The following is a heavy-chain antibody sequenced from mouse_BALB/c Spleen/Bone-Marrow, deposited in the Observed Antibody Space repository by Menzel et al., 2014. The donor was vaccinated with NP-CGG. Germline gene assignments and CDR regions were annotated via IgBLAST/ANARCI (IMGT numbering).Heavy chain of an antibody. D-gene: IGHD2-2*01. CDR2: IWADGST. CDR1: GFSFNTSG. V-gene: IGHV2-9*02. J-gene: IGHJ1*01. CDR3: ARDGYYGYFDV. Sequence: VKLEESGPGLVAPSQSLSITCTVSGFSFNTSGVHWVRQPPGKGLEWLGLIWADGSTNYNSALMSRLSISKDNSKSQVFLKMNSLQTDDTAMYYCARDGYYGYFDVWGAGTPVTVSS.